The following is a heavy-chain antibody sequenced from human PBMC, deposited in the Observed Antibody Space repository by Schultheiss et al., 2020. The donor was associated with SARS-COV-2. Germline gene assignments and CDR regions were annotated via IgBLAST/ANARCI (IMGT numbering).Heavy chain of an antibody. J-gene: IGHJ4*02. Sequence: SLKISCAASGFTFDDYAMHWVRQAPGKGLEWVSGISWNSGSIGYADSVKGRFTISRDNSKNTLYLQMSSLRAEDTAVYYCVKDFKRYCSGGSCYLFDYWGQGTLVTVSS. D-gene: IGHD2-15*01. CDR2: ISWNSGSI. CDR1: GFTFDDYA. V-gene: IGHV3-9*01. CDR3: VKDFKRYCSGGSCYLFDY.